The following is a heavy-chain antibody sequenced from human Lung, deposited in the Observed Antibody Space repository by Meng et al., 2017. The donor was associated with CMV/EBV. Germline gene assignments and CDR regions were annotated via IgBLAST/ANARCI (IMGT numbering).Heavy chain of an antibody. J-gene: IGHJ5*02. V-gene: IGHV4-39*07. CDR3: ARGYYSDSSGHYYANPHWFDP. CDR2: MYYSGST. D-gene: IGHD3-22*01. Sequence: SXTLSLXCSVSGGSISSNSYYWGWIRQPPGKGLEWIGSMYYSGSTYYNPSLKSRVIISVDTSKKQISLKLSSVTAADTAVYYCARGYYSDSSGHYYANPHWFDPWXRGTXVTVSS. CDR1: GGSISSNSYY.